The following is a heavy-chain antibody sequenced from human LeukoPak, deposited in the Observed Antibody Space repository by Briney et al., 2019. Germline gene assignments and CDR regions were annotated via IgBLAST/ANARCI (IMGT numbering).Heavy chain of an antibody. D-gene: IGHD6-19*01. J-gene: IGHJ4*02. Sequence: GGSLRLSCAASGFTFSSYAMSWVRQAPGKGLEWVSAISGSGVTTYYADSVKGRFTISRDNAKNKLYLQMNSLRAEGTAEYYSPRAIQWLDPPFPDYWGQGTLVTVSS. CDR1: GFTFSSYA. CDR2: ISGSGVTT. V-gene: IGHV3-23*01. CDR3: PRAIQWLDPPFPDY.